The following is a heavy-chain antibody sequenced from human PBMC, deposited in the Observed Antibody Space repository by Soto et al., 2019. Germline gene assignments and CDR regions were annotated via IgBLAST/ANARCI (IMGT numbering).Heavy chain of an antibody. J-gene: IGHJ4*02. V-gene: IGHV1-69*14. Sequence: QVQLVQSGAEVRQPASSVKVSCKTSGATFSSYAITWVRQAPGQGLEWMGGIVPTVDTSTYAQKSQGRVTITADKFTNTVYMELSSLRSDDTAVCVRVVAIPGYPDNWGQGTLVTVSS. D-gene: IGHD5-18*01. CDR2: IVPTVDTS. CDR3: VVAIPGYPDN. CDR1: GATFSSYA.